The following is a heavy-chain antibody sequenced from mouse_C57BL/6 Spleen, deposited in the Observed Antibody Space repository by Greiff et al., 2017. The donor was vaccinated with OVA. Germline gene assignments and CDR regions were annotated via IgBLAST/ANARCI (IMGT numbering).Heavy chain of an antibody. Sequence: QVQLQQPGAELVKPGASVKMSCKASGYTFTSYWITWVKQRPGQGLEWIGDIYPGSGSTNYNEKFKSKATLTVDTSSSTAYMQLSSLTSEDSAVYYCATGPNYYGSGFDYWGQGTTLTVSS. J-gene: IGHJ2*01. CDR1: GYTFTSYW. CDR3: ATGPNYYGSGFDY. CDR2: IYPGSGST. D-gene: IGHD1-1*01. V-gene: IGHV1-55*01.